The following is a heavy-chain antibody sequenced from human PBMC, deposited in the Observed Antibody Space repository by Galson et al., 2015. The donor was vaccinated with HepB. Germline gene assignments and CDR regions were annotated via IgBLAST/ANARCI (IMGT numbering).Heavy chain of an antibody. CDR2: IGTAGDP. V-gene: IGHV3-13*05. D-gene: IGHD1-7*01. J-gene: IGHJ2*01. Sequence: SLRLSCAASGFTFSSYDMHWVRQATGKGLEWVSAIGTAGDPYYPGSVKGRFTISRENAKNSLYLQMNSLRAGDTAVYYCARAVGTMNYAGWYFDLWGRGTLVTVSS. CDR3: ARAVGTMNYAGWYFDL. CDR1: GFTFSSYD.